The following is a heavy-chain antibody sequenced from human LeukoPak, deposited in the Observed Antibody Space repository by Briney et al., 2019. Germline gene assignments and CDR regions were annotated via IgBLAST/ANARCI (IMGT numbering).Heavy chain of an antibody. D-gene: IGHD1-26*01. Sequence: GGSLRLSCAASGFTFSSYAMHWVRQAPGKGLEWLAVISYDGSNKYYADSVKGRFTISRDNSKNTLYLQMNSLRAEDTAVYYCARRELPQEYYFDYWGQGTLVTVSS. CDR2: ISYDGSNK. CDR1: GFTFSSYA. J-gene: IGHJ4*02. CDR3: ARRELPQEYYFDY. V-gene: IGHV3-30*04.